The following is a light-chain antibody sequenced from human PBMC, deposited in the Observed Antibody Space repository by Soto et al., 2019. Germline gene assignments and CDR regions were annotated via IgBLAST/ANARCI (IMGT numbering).Light chain of an antibody. CDR2: AAS. Sequence: DIQMTQSPSSLSASVGDRVTITCRASQSISSYLNWYQQKPGKAPKLLIYAASSLQSGVPSRFSGSGSGTDFTLTISSLQPEDFATYYCQQSYSMFRTFGGGTKVEIK. J-gene: IGKJ4*01. V-gene: IGKV1-39*01. CDR1: QSISSY. CDR3: QQSYSMFRT.